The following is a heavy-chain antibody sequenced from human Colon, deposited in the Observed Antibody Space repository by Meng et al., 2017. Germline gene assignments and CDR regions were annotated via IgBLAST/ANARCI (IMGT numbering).Heavy chain of an antibody. V-gene: IGHV3-33*01. CDR3: ARDSGVNFDY. J-gene: IGHJ4*02. CDR2: GTSQ. D-gene: IGHD3-10*01. Sequence: GTSQYYADSVQGRFTSSRDNSKNTLYLQMDSVRAEDTAVYYCARDSGVNFDYWGQGTLVTVSS.